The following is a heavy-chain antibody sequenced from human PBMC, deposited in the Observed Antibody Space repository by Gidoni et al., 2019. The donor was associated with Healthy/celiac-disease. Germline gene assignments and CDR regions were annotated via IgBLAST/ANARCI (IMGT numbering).Heavy chain of an antibody. CDR1: GFTFSSYG. J-gene: IGHJ4*02. V-gene: IGHV3-30*18. Sequence: QVQLVESGGGVVQPGRSLRLPCAASGFTFSSYGMHWVRQAPGKGLEWVAVISYDGSNKYYADSVKGRFTISRDNSKNTLYLQMNSLRAEDTAVYYCAKWGYYDSSGYFDYWGQGTLVTVSS. D-gene: IGHD3-22*01. CDR2: ISYDGSNK. CDR3: AKWGYYDSSGYFDY.